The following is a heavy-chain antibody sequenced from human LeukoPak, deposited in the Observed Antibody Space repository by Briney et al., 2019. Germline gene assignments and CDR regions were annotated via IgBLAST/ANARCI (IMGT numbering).Heavy chain of an antibody. Sequence: GGSLRLSCAASGFTFSSYEMNWVRQAPGKGLEWVSYISSSGSTIYYADSVKGRFTISRDNAKNSLYLQMNSLRAEDTAVYYCARDPGLGNWFDPWGQGTLVTVSS. V-gene: IGHV3-48*03. CDR3: ARDPGLGNWFDP. CDR2: ISSSGSTI. D-gene: IGHD6-19*01. CDR1: GFTFSSYE. J-gene: IGHJ5*02.